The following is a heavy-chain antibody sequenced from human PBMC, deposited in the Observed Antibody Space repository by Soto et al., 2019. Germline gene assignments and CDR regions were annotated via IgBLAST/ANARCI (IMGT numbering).Heavy chain of an antibody. V-gene: IGHV1-2*02. CDR2: INPNSGAT. Sequence: GASVKVSCKASGYSFTAYYFHWVRQAPGQGLEWMGWINPNSGATNYAQKFQGRVTVTRDTSISTAYMELSSLRSDDTAVYYCARKGFFDYWGQGTLVTVSS. J-gene: IGHJ4*02. CDR1: GYSFTAYY. CDR3: ARKGFFDY.